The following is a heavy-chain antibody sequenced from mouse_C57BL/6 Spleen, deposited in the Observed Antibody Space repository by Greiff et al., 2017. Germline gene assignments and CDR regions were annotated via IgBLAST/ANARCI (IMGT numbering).Heavy chain of an antibody. CDR3: TRGDYDGKAMDY. CDR2: IDPETGGT. V-gene: IGHV1-15*01. Sequence: VQLVESGAELVRPGASVTLSCKASGYTFTDYEMHWVKQTPVHGLEWIGAIDPETGGTAYNQKFKGKAILTADKSSSTAYMELRSLTSEDSAVYYCTRGDYDGKAMDYWGQGTSVTVSS. D-gene: IGHD2-4*01. CDR1: GYTFTDYE. J-gene: IGHJ4*01.